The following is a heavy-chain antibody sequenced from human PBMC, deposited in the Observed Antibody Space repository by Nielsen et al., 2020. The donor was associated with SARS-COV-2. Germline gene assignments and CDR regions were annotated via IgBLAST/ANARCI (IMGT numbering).Heavy chain of an antibody. CDR2: ISAYNGNT. V-gene: IGHV1-18*04. CDR1: GYTFTGYY. Sequence: ASVKVSCKASGYTFTGYYMHWVRQAPGQGLEWMGWISAYNGNTNYAQKFQGRVTITADESTSTAYMELSSLRSEDTAVYYCARAIFGVEGMVYAYRWFDPWGQGTLVTVSS. J-gene: IGHJ5*02. D-gene: IGHD2-8*01. CDR3: ARAIFGVEGMVYAYRWFDP.